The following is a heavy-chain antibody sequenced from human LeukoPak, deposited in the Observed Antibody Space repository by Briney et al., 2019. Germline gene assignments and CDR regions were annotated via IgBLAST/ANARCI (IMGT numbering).Heavy chain of an antibody. CDR3: AGRRYPGYKRGLFEL. CDR1: GGSISTGTYY. J-gene: IGHJ4*02. V-gene: IGHV4-39*01. D-gene: IGHD3/OR15-3a*01. Sequence: SETLSLTCTVSGGSISTGTYYWGWIRQPPGKGLECIGSIYYRGSTYYNPSLKSRVTISVDTSNNQFSLNLSSVTAADTAVYYCAGRRYPGYKRGLFELWGQGTLVTVSS. CDR2: IYYRGST.